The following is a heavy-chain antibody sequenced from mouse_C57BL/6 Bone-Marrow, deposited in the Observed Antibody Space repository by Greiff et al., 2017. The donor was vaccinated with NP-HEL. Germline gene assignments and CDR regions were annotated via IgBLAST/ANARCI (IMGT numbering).Heavy chain of an antibody. CDR1: GYTFTSYW. Sequence: VQLQQPGAELVMPGASVKLSCKASGYTFTSYWMHWVKQRPGQGLEWIGEIDPSDSYTTYNKKFKGKSTLTVDKSSSTAYMQLSSLTSEDSAVYYCARGTVVATDYWGQGTTLTVSS. J-gene: IGHJ2*01. D-gene: IGHD1-1*01. CDR3: ARGTVVATDY. V-gene: IGHV1-69*01. CDR2: IDPSDSYT.